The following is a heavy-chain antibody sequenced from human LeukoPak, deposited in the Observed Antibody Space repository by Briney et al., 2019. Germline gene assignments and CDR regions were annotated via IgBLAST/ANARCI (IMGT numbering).Heavy chain of an antibody. J-gene: IGHJ4*02. V-gene: IGHV3-13*01. Sequence: PGGSLRLSCAASGFTFSSYDMHWVRQTTGKGLEWVSVIGTAGDTYYPGSVKGRFTISRENAKNSLYLQMNSLRAGDTAVYYCARGDSSGYQRNTKLDCWGQGTLVTVSS. D-gene: IGHD3-22*01. CDR1: GFTFSSYD. CDR3: ARGDSSGYQRNTKLDC. CDR2: IGTAGDT.